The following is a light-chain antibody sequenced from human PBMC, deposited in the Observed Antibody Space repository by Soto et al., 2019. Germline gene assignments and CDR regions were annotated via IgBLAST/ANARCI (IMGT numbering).Light chain of an antibody. CDR2: DAS. CDR3: QQFHSLLFT. V-gene: IGKV1-33*01. J-gene: IGKJ3*01. Sequence: DIQMTQSPSSLSASVGDRVTITCQASQAISSYLNWYQQKPGKAPKLLIYDASNLETGVPSRFSGGESGTHFTFTVSSLQPEDIATYYCQQFHSLLFTFGPGTIVDIK. CDR1: QAISSY.